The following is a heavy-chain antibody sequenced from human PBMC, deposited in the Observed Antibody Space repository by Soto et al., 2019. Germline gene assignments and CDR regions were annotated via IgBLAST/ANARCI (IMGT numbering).Heavy chain of an antibody. CDR3: ARGDQFGFGVDY. V-gene: IGHV1-8*01. CDR2: MIPDSGRT. J-gene: IGHJ4*02. CDR1: GYTFPNQD. D-gene: IGHD3-10*01. Sequence: QVQLVQSGAEVKKPGASVKVSCKASGYTFPNQDINWVRQVPGQGLEWLGWMIPDSGRTGYAQKFQGRVTMTRNTCSRTAYLELSSLRNDATAVYYCARGDQFGFGVDYWGQGTLVNVSS.